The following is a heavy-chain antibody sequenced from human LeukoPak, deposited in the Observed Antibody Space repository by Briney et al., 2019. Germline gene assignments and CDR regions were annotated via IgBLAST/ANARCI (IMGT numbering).Heavy chain of an antibody. V-gene: IGHV1-69*01. CDR3: ARAASANEYSYGFHFDY. J-gene: IGHJ4*02. Sequence: ASVKVSCKASGTTFRSYAINWVRQAPGQGLEWMGAIIPSFGTMKYAQKFKGRFTLTADESTSTAYMDLNYLRSDDTAVYFCARAASANEYSYGFHFDYWGQGTLVTVSS. D-gene: IGHD5-18*01. CDR2: IIPSFGTM. CDR1: GTTFRSYA.